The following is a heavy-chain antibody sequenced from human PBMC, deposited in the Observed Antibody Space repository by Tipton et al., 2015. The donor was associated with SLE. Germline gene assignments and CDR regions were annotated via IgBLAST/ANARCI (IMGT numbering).Heavy chain of an antibody. CDR1: DGSITSRDDY. V-gene: IGHV4-39*07. CDR3: AYIVVLIASQKHFHH. Sequence: TLSLTCTVSDGSITSRDDYWGWIRQSPGKGLEWIGSISFSGRTNYSPSLKSRVTISLDKSKNQFSLMLSSVTAADTAVYYCAYIVVLIASQKHFHHWGQGTLVTVSS. J-gene: IGHJ1*01. D-gene: IGHD2-21*01. CDR2: ISFSGRT.